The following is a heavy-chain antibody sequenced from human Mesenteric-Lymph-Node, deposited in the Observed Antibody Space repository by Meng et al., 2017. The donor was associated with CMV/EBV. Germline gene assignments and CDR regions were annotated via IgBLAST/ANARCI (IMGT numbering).Heavy chain of an antibody. J-gene: IGHJ4*02. CDR1: GYTFTSYY. CDR3: ARTIGGSGYYYYFDY. D-gene: IGHD3-22*01. Sequence: SGYTFTSYYMHWVRQAPGQGLEWMRWISPYNGNTNYAQKFQGRVTMTTDTSTSTAYMDLRSLKSDDTAVYYCARTIGGSGYYYYFDYWGQGTLVTVSS. V-gene: IGHV1-18*04. CDR2: ISPYNGNT.